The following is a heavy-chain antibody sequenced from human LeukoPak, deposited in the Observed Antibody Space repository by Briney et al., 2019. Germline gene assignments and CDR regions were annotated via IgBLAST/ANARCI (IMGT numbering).Heavy chain of an antibody. CDR2: IIPIFGTA. Sequence: ASVKVSCKASGGTFRRYAISWVRQAPGQGLEWMGGIIPIFGTANYAQKFQGRVTITADESTSTAYVELSSLRSEDTAVYYCARAGTGYSSSWYPAFDYYGMDVWGQGTTVTVSS. J-gene: IGHJ6*02. CDR3: ARAGTGYSSSWYPAFDYYGMDV. CDR1: GGTFRRYA. D-gene: IGHD6-13*01. V-gene: IGHV1-69*13.